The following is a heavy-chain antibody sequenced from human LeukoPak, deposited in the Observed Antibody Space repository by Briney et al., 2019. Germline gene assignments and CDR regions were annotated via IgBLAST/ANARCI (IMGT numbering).Heavy chain of an antibody. CDR1: GYSFTDYY. J-gene: IGHJ5*02. V-gene: IGHV1-2*02. D-gene: IGHD2-15*01. CDR2: ISPKSGGT. CDR3: ARGVAANGRRLDP. Sequence: GAPVKVSCKTSGYSFTDYYIHWVRQAPGQGFEWLGWISPKSGGTNYAQKFQDSVSLTRDTSIDTAYMELTSLRLDDTAIYYCARGVAANGRRLDPWGQGTLITVSS.